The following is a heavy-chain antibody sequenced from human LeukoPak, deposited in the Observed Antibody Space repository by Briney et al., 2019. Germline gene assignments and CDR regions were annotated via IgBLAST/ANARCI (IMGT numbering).Heavy chain of an antibody. V-gene: IGHV4-61*02. J-gene: IGHJ4*02. Sequence: SETLSLTCTVSGGSISSGSYYWSWIRQPAGKGLEWIGRIYTSGSTNYNPSLKSRVTISVDTSKNQFSLKLSSVTAADTAVYYCARVASGPDSSGYQFDYWGQGTLVTVSS. CDR2: IYTSGST. D-gene: IGHD3-22*01. CDR3: ARVASGPDSSGYQFDY. CDR1: GGSISSGSYY.